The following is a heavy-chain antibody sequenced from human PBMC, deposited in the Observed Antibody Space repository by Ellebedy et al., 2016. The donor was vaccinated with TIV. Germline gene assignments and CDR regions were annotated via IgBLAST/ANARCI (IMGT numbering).Heavy chain of an antibody. CDR2: VYYSGSA. Sequence: MPSETLSLTCSVSGGSVSSTRYYWAWIRQPPGKGLEWIGRVYYSGSAYYNPSLKSRVTVSVDTSKNQFSLNLSSVTAADTAVYYCARDPALPRGRFDTWGQGTLVTVSS. J-gene: IGHJ5*02. V-gene: IGHV4-39*07. CDR1: GGSVSSTRYY. CDR3: ARDPALPRGRFDT.